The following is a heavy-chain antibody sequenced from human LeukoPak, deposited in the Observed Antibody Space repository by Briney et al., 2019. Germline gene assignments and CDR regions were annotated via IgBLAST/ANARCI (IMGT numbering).Heavy chain of an antibody. Sequence: SETLSLTCNVSGGSISSYYWSWIRQPPGKGLEWIGYIYYSGSTNYNPSLKSRVTISVETSKNQISLKLSSVTAADTAVYYCARASHNSRWYWFDPWGQGTLVTVSS. V-gene: IGHV4-59*01. D-gene: IGHD2-15*01. J-gene: IGHJ5*02. CDR1: GGSISSYY. CDR2: IYYSGST. CDR3: ARASHNSRWYWFDP.